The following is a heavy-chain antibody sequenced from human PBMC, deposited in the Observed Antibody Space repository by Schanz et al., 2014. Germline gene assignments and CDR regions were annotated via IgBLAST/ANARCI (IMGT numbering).Heavy chain of an antibody. D-gene: IGHD6-13*01. CDR1: GGSINSDAFY. CDR2: IYYSGGT. J-gene: IGHJ4*02. V-gene: IGHV4-31*03. CDR3: ARDRLAAQGNDS. Sequence: QVQLQESGPGVVKPSQTLSLTCTVSGGSINSDAFYWTWIRQHPGKGLEWVGYIYYSGGTYDSPSSKRRGSISLDTSKNQFSLNLSSVTAADTAVYYCARDRLAAQGNDSWGQGTLVTVS.